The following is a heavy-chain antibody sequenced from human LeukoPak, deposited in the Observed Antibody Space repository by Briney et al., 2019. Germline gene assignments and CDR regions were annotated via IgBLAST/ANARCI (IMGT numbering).Heavy chain of an antibody. V-gene: IGHV3-9*01. CDR1: GFTFDDYA. CDR2: ISWNSGSI. Sequence: GGSLRLSCAASGFTFDDYAMHWVRQAPGKGLEWVSGISWNSGSIGYADSVKGRFTISRDNAKNSLYLQMNSLRAEDTALYYRAKDGYSSSWYSKYNWFDPWGQGTLVTVSS. D-gene: IGHD6-13*01. CDR3: AKDGYSSSWYSKYNWFDP. J-gene: IGHJ5*02.